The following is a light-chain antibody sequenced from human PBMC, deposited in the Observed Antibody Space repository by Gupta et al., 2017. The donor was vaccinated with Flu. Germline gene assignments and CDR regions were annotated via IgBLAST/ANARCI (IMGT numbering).Light chain of an antibody. CDR3: ATWDSSLRVGV. V-gene: IGLV1-51*02. CDR2: ENH. J-gene: IGLJ2*01. CDR1: SSNIGNNY. Sequence: QSVLTQPPSVSAAPGQQVTISCSGSSSNIGNNYVSWYQEVPGTAPKLLIYENHKQPSGIPDRFSGSKSGSSATLAITGLQPGDEADYYCATWDSSLRVGVFGGGTKLTVL.